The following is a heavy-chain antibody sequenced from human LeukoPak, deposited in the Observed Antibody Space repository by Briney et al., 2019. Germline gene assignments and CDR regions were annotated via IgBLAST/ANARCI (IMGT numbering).Heavy chain of an antibody. D-gene: IGHD5-18*01. J-gene: IGHJ4*02. CDR3: ARGGYHAYYLDY. CDR1: GFTFSGYG. V-gene: IGHV3-30*03. CDR2: ISYDGSNK. Sequence: GGSLRLSCAASGFTFSGYGMHWVRQAPGKGLEWVAVISYDGSNKYYADSVKGRFTISRDNSKNTLYLQMNSLRAEDTAVYYCARGGYHAYYLDYWGQGSLVTVSS.